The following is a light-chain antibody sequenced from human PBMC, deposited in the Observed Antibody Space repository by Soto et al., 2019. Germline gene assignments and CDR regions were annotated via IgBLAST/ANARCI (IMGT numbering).Light chain of an antibody. V-gene: IGLV2-14*01. CDR2: GNN. CDR3: QSYDSSLTNAV. Sequence: QSVLTQPASVSGSPGQSITISCTGTSRDVGGYNHVAWYQQYPGKAPKLLIYGNNNRPSGVPDRFSGSKSGTSVSLAITGLRGEDEADYHCQSYDSSLTNAVFGGGTKVTVL. J-gene: IGLJ2*01. CDR1: SRDVGGYNH.